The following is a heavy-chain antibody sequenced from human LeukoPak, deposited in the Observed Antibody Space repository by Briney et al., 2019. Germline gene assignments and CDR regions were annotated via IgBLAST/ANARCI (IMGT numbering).Heavy chain of an antibody. D-gene: IGHD6-19*01. CDR1: GFTFSSYD. J-gene: IGHJ5*02. Sequence: GSLRLSCAASGFTFSSYDMTWVRQAPGRGLEWVSSIRPSGDNTHYGDSVKGRLTISRDNSKNTVYLQMNNMRVDDTAVYYCARVAGWHWFDPWGQGTLVTVSS. CDR2: IRPSGDNT. CDR3: ARVAGWHWFDP. V-gene: IGHV3-23*01.